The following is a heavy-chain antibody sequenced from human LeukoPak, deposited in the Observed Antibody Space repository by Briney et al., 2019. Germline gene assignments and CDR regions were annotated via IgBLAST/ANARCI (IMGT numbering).Heavy chain of an antibody. CDR3: AKGSSSWYSPPGNY. J-gene: IGHJ4*02. Sequence: GSLRLSCAASGFTFSSYAMSWVRQAPGKGLDWVSSISGSTAITYYVDSVKGRFTISRDNSKNTLYLQMNSLRAEDTAVYYCAKGSSSWYSPPGNYWGQGTLVTVSS. V-gene: IGHV3-23*01. D-gene: IGHD6-13*01. CDR2: ISGSTAIT. CDR1: GFTFSSYA.